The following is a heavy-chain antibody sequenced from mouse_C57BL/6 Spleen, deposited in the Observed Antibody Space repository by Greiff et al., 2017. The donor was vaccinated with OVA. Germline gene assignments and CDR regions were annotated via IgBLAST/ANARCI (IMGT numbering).Heavy chain of an antibody. Sequence: QVQLQQPGAELVKPGASVKLSCKASGYTFTSYWMQWVIQRPGQGLEWIGEIDPSDSYTNYNQKFKGTATWTVDTSSSTAYMQLSSLTSEDSAVYYCARGGSSYPFDYWGKGTTLTVSS. CDR1: GYTFTSYW. CDR2: IDPSDSYT. CDR3: ARGGSSYPFDY. D-gene: IGHD1-1*01. J-gene: IGHJ2*01. V-gene: IGHV1-50*01.